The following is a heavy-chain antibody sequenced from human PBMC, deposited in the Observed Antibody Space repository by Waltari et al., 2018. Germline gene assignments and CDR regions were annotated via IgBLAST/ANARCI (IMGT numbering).Heavy chain of an antibody. CDR3: SRDLQHGDFGRGRDY. CDR2: TNGDGSST. Sequence: EVQLEESGGGLVQPGGSLRLSCAASGFTFSSHWMHWVRQAPGKGLVWVSRTNGDGSSTRYADSVKGRFTISRDNAKNTLYLKMNSLRAEDTAVYYCSRDLQHGDFGRGRDYWVQGTLVTVSS. V-gene: IGHV3-74*01. D-gene: IGHD4-17*01. CDR1: GFTFSSHW. J-gene: IGHJ4*02.